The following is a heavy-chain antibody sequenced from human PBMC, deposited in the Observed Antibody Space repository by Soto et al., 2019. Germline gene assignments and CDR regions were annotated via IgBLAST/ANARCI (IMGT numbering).Heavy chain of an antibody. J-gene: IGHJ6*02. CDR1: GGSIISYY. CDR2: IYYSGST. V-gene: IGHV4-59*01. D-gene: IGHD6-13*01. Sequence: SETLSLTCTVSGGSIISYYWSWIRQPPGKGLEWIGYIYYSGSTNYNPSLKSRVTISVDTSKNQFSLKLSSVTAADTAVYYCAREGVSSSWYYYYGMDVWGQGTTVTVSS. CDR3: AREGVSSSWYYYYGMDV.